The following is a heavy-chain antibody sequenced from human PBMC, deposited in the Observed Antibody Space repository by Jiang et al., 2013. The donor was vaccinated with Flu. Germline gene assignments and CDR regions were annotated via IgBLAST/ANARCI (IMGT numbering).Heavy chain of an antibody. CDR2: IYYSGST. CDR1: GGSISSYY. J-gene: IGHJ5*02. V-gene: IGHV4-59*01. CDR3: AKSYSSSWSRGWFDP. D-gene: IGHD6-13*01. Sequence: LLKPSETLSLTCTVSGGSISSYYWSWIRQPPGKGLEWIGYIYYSGSTNYNPSLKSRVTISVDTSKNQFSLKLSSVTAADTAVYYCAKSYSSSWSRGWFDPWGQGTLVTVSS.